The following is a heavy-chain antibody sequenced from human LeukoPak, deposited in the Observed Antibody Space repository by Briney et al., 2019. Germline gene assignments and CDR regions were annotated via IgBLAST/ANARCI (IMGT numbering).Heavy chain of an antibody. J-gene: IGHJ4*02. CDR2: ISYDGSNK. Sequence: GGSLRLSCAASGFTFSSYAMHWVRQAPGKGLEWVAGISYDGSNKYYADSVKGRFTISRDNSKNTLYLQMNSLRAEDTAVYYCARDYGDYGFYYFDYWGQGTLVTVSS. V-gene: IGHV3-30-3*01. CDR1: GFTFSSYA. D-gene: IGHD4-17*01. CDR3: ARDYGDYGFYYFDY.